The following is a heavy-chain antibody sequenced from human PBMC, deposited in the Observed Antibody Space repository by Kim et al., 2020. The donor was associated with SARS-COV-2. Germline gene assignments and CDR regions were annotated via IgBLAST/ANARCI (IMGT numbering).Heavy chain of an antibody. V-gene: IGHV1-69*13. J-gene: IGHJ6*02. CDR3: ARGKSGSSSWYYHYYGMDV. CDR1: GGTFSSYA. D-gene: IGHD6-13*01. CDR2: IIPIFGTA. Sequence: SVKVSCKASGGTFSSYAISWVRQAPGQGLEWMGGIIPIFGTANYAQKFQGRVTITADESTSTAYMELSSLRSEDTAVYYCARGKSGSSSWYYHYYGMDVWGQGPTVTVSS.